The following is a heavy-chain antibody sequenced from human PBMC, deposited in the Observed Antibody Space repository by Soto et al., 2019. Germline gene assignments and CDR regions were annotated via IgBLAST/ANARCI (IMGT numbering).Heavy chain of an antibody. V-gene: IGHV4-59*08. D-gene: IGHD3-10*01. CDR2: IYYSGGT. Sequence: AETLSLTCTVSGGSNSRYYSICIRQPPGKGLEGIGYIYYSGGTYYNPSLKSRVNLLEDTSKNQSSSTLRPVTAADTAVYYCASTMVRGVPGPPRGLDYGMDVWGQGTTVTVSS. J-gene: IGHJ6*02. CDR1: GGSNSRYY. CDR3: ASTMVRGVPGPPRGLDYGMDV.